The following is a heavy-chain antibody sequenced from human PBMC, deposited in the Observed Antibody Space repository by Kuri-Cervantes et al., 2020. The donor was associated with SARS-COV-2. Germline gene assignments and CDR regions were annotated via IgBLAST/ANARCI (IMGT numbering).Heavy chain of an antibody. Sequence: GSLRLSCTVSGGSTSSQSYYWGWIRQPPGKGLEWIGSVYYSGTTYYNPSLKSRVTISLDTSKNQLSLNLNSVTAADTAVFYCARRAPSILRFLQWTQPAHNFDCWGQGTLVTVSS. CDR1: GGSTSSQSYY. J-gene: IGHJ4*02. CDR2: VYYSGTT. CDR3: ARRAPSILRFLQWTQPAHNFDC. D-gene: IGHD3-3*01. V-gene: IGHV4-39*01.